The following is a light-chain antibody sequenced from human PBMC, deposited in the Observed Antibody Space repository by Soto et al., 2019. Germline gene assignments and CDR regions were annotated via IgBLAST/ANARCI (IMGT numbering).Light chain of an antibody. V-gene: IGKV3-20*01. CDR3: QQYGSSPRT. J-gene: IGKJ1*01. CDR1: QSVSSSS. Sequence: EIVLTQSPGTLSLSPGDRATLSCRASQSVSSSSLAWYQQKPGQAPRLLIYGASIRATGISDRFSGSGSGTDFTLTISRLEPEDFAVYYCQQYGSSPRTFGQGTKVEIK. CDR2: GAS.